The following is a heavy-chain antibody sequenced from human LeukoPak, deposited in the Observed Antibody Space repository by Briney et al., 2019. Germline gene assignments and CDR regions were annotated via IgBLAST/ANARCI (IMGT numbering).Heavy chain of an antibody. J-gene: IGHJ4*02. Sequence: SETLSLTCTVSGGSISSYYWSWIRQPAGKRLEWIGRIYTSGSTNYNPSLKSRVTTSVDTSKNQFSLKLSSVTAADTAVYYCAGGRFGGTSFDYWGQGTLVTVSS. V-gene: IGHV4-4*07. CDR2: IYTSGST. CDR3: AGGRFGGTSFDY. D-gene: IGHD3-10*01. CDR1: GGSISSYY.